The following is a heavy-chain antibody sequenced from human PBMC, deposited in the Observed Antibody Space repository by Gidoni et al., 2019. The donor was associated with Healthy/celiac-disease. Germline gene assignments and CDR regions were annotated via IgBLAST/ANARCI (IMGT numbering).Heavy chain of an antibody. J-gene: IGHJ6*02. V-gene: IGHV3-21*01. CDR3: ARDLPLHRGMDV. Sequence: EVQLVESGGGLVKPGGSLRLSCAASGFTFSSYSMTWVRQAPGKGLEWVSSMSSSSSYIYYADSVKGRVTISRDNAKNSLYLQMNSLRAEDTAVYDCARDLPLHRGMDVWGQGTTVTVSS. D-gene: IGHD2-21*01. CDR1: GFTFSSYS. CDR2: MSSSSSYI.